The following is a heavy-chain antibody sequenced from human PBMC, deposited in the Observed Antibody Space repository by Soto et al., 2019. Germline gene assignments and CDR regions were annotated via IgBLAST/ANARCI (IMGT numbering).Heavy chain of an antibody. CDR1: GFTFSSSA. CDR2: ISGGGGST. CDR3: AKEKSYYYDSSGPTLGDAFDI. V-gene: IGHV3-23*01. J-gene: IGHJ3*02. Sequence: GGSLRLSCAASGFTFSSSAMSWVRRAPGEGLEWVSAISGGGGSTYYADSVKGRFTISRDNSKNTLYLQMNSLRAEDTAVYYCAKEKSYYYDSSGPTLGDAFDIWGQGTMVTVSS. D-gene: IGHD3-22*01.